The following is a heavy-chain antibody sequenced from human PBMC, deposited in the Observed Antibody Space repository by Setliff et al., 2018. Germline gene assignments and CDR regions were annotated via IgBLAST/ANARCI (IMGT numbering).Heavy chain of an antibody. V-gene: IGHV3-72*01. CDR1: GFTFSDHY. D-gene: IGHD3-3*01. Sequence: GGSLRLSCAASGFTFSDHYMDWVRQAPGKGLEWVGRTRNKANSYTTEYAASVKGRFTISRDDSKNSLYLQMNSLKTEDTAVYYCARATLTIFGVVTPFDYWGQGPRSPSPQ. CDR3: ARATLTIFGVVTPFDY. J-gene: IGHJ4*02. CDR2: TRNKANSYTT.